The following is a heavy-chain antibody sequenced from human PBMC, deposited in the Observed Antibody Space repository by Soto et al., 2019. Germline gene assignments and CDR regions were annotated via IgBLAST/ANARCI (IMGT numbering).Heavy chain of an antibody. CDR3: AKDRGGFTSGWEFFDF. CDR1: GVAFSFYS. V-gene: IGHV3-23*01. J-gene: IGHJ4*02. CDR2: ISGNGATT. D-gene: IGHD6-19*01. Sequence: EVALLESGGGLVQPGGSRRLSCEVSGVAFSFYSMSWVRQAPGKGLEWVASISGNGATTYYAASGKGRFTFSRDNSKNTVHLQMNSLRGEDTAVYYCAKDRGGFTSGWEFFDFWGQGTLVTVSS.